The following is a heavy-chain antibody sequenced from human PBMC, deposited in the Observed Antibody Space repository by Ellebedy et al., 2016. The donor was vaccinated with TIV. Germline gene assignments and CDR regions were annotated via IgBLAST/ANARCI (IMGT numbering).Heavy chain of an antibody. D-gene: IGHD4-23*01. CDR2: IYHSGST. CDR3: VKHVSFPLGGFDV. CDR1: GDSISSDSYF. V-gene: IGHV4-39*01. J-gene: IGHJ3*01. Sequence: SETLSLXXTVSGDSISSDSYFWGWIRQPPGKGLEWIGSIYHSGSTYSNPSLQSRVKLSVDTSRNQFSVKLTSVTAADTALYYCVKHVSFPLGGFDVWGQGTKVTVSS.